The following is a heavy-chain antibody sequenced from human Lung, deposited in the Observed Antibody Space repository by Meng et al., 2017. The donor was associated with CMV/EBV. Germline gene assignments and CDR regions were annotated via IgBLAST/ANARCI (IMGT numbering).Heavy chain of an antibody. J-gene: IGHJ6*02. Sequence: GGSXRLXCVASGFSFSNYGLNWVRQAPGKGLEWVAVIWYDGSDKYYIDSVKGRFTISRDNSKNTLHLQMNNLRAEDTAVYYCAKDLRGFNTGSNPGGYGMDVWXQWTTVTVSS. D-gene: IGHD1-1*01. CDR1: GFSFSNYG. CDR2: IWYDGSDK. CDR3: AKDLRGFNTGSNPGGYGMDV. V-gene: IGHV3-33*06.